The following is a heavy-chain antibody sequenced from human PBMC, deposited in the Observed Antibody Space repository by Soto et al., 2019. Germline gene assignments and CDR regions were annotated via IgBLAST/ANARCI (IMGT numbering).Heavy chain of an antibody. CDR3: ARVKPPNYYDSSGYYSRGGYYYGMDV. CDR2: INPNSGGT. CDR1: GYTFTGYY. Sequence: ASVKVSCKASGYTFTGYYMHWVRQAPGQGLEWMGWINPNSGGTNYAQKFQGWVTMTRDTSISTAYMELSRLRSDDTAVYYCARVKPPNYYDSSGYYSRGGYYYGMDVWG. D-gene: IGHD3-22*01. V-gene: IGHV1-2*04. J-gene: IGHJ6*02.